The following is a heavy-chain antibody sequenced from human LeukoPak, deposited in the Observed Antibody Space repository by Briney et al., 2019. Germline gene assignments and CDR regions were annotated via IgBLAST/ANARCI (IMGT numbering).Heavy chain of an antibody. CDR3: AKDKGRIHIATPKDAFDI. D-gene: IGHD6-6*01. Sequence: PGGSLRLSCGASGFTFRNSGMTWARQAPGKGLEWVSAISGRSGRTYYADSVRGRFTISRDNSKNTLYLQMNSLSVEDTAMYYYAKDKGRIHIATPKDAFDIWGQGTLVTVSS. CDR1: GFTFRNSG. J-gene: IGHJ3*02. CDR2: ISGRSGRT. V-gene: IGHV3-23*01.